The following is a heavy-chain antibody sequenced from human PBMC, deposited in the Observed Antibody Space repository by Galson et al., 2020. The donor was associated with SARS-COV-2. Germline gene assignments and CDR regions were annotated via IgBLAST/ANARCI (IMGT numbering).Heavy chain of an antibody. Sequence: SSYAMSWVRQAPGKGLEWVSAISGSGGSTYYADSVKGRFTISRDNSKNTLYLQMNSLRAEDTAVYYCAKDQRRIQLWPYPQYYFDYWGQGTLVTVSS. CDR3: AKDQRRIQLWPYPQYYFDY. CDR2: ISGSGGST. V-gene: IGHV3-23*01. CDR1: SSYA. J-gene: IGHJ4*02. D-gene: IGHD5-18*01.